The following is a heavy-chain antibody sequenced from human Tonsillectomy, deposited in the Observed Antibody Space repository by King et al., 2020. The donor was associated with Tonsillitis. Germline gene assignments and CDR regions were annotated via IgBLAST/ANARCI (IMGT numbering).Heavy chain of an antibody. CDR1: GGSISSGGYY. V-gene: IGHV4-31*03. CDR3: ARDPRPLAVAGTGY. Sequence: VQLQESGPGLVKPSQTLSLTCTVSGGSISSGGYYWSWIRQHPGKGREWIGYIYYSGRTYYNPSPESRVTILVETSKNQFSLKLSSVTAADTAVYYCARDPRPLAVAGTGYWGQGTLVTVSS. J-gene: IGHJ4*02. CDR2: IYYSGRT. D-gene: IGHD6-19*01.